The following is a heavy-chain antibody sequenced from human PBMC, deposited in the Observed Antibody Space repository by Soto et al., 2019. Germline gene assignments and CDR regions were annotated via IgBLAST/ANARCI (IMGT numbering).Heavy chain of an antibody. CDR3: ARGERDLCDTSGRA. D-gene: IGHD3-22*01. CDR1: GFTFSSYA. J-gene: IGHJ5*02. CDR2: ISSGGSHI. Sequence: EVQLVESGGDLVKPGGSLILSCAASGFTFSSYAINWVRQAPGKGLEWVSSISSGGSHIYYADSVKGRFTISRDNANNLLFLQMNSLRADDRAVYYGARGERDLCDTSGRAWGQGTLVTVST. V-gene: IGHV3-21*02.